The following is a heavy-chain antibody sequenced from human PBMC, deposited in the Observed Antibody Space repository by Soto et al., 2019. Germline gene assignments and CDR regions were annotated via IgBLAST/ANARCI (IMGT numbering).Heavy chain of an antibody. CDR2: LSYDESTA. D-gene: IGHD3-3*02. CDR3: AKDRPPRGISKYYYGMDV. Sequence: GGSLRLSCAASGFIFSDFGMHWVRQAPGKGLEWLAVLSYDESTAYYSDSVKGRFTISRDNSKDTLYLQVNSLRVDDTAVYFCAKDRPPRGISKYYYGMDVWGQGTTVTVSS. V-gene: IGHV3-30*18. J-gene: IGHJ6*02. CDR1: GFIFSDFG.